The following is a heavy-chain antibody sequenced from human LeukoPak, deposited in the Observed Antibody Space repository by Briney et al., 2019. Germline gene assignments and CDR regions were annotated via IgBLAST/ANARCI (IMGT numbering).Heavy chain of an antibody. CDR2: MNPYSVNT. D-gene: IGHD3-22*01. CDR1: GYTFTSYD. J-gene: IGHJ4*02. Sequence: ASVKVSCKASGYTFTSYDINWVRQATGQGLEWMGWMNPYSVNTVYAQKFQVRVTMTRNTSISTAYMDLSSLRSEDTAVYYCARGYYDSSGSYFDYWGQGTLVTVSS. CDR3: ARGYYDSSGSYFDY. V-gene: IGHV1-8*01.